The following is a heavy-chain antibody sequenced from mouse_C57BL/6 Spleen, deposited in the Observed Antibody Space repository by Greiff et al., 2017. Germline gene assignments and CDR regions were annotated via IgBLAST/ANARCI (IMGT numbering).Heavy chain of an antibody. Sequence: VQLQQPGAELGRPGTSVKLSCKASGYTFTSYWMHWVKQRPGQGLEWIGVIDPSDSYTNYNQKFKGKATLTVDTSSSTAYMQLSSLTSEDSAVYYCARSVVAKDWYFEGWGTGATVTVSS. CDR2: IDPSDSYT. J-gene: IGHJ1*03. CDR3: ARSVVAKDWYFEG. D-gene: IGHD1-1*01. CDR1: GYTFTSYW. V-gene: IGHV1-59*01.